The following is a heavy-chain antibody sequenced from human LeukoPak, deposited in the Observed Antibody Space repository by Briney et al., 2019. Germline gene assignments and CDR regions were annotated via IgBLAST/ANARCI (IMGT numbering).Heavy chain of an antibody. CDR3: ALTMVHLGRLDYYFHY. J-gene: IGHJ4*02. CDR1: GFTFSNYA. D-gene: IGHD3-10*01. Sequence: PGGSLRLSCAASGFTFSNYAMNWVRQAPGRGLEWVSAISGSGGSTYYADSVKGRFTISRDNSKNTLYLQMNSLRAEDTAVYYCALTMVHLGRLDYYFHYWGRGTLVTVSS. V-gene: IGHV3-23*01. CDR2: ISGSGGST.